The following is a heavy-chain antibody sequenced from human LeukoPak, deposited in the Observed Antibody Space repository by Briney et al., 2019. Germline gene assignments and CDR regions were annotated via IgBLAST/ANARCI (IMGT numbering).Heavy chain of an antibody. CDR2: IYYSGST. Sequence: PSQTLSLTCTVSGGSISSGGYYWSWIRQHPGKGLEWIGYIYYSGSTYYNPSLKSRVTISVDTSKNQFSLKLSSVTAADTTVYYCARTSIGYCSGGSCYSYYFDYWGQGTLVTVSS. D-gene: IGHD2-15*01. J-gene: IGHJ4*02. CDR1: GGSISSGGYY. CDR3: ARTSIGYCSGGSCYSYYFDY. V-gene: IGHV4-31*03.